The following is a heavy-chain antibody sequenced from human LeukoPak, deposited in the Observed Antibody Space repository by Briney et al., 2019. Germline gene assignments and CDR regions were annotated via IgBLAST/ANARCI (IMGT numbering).Heavy chain of an antibody. J-gene: IGHJ2*01. Sequence: SETLSLTCTISVGSISTSSYYWGWIRQPPGKGLEWIGSIFYSGSTYYNPSLKIRLTISVGTSTNHFSLLLSSVTAADTAVYYCARHATVTTSFWYFDLWGRGTLVPVSS. CDR2: IFYSGST. CDR3: ARHATVTTSFWYFDL. V-gene: IGHV4-39*01. D-gene: IGHD4-17*01. CDR1: VGSISTSSYY.